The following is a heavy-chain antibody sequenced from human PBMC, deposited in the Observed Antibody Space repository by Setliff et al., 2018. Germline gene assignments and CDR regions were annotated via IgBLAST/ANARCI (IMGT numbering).Heavy chain of an antibody. V-gene: IGHV1-69*05. Sequence: SVKVSCKASGGTFRNYGISWVRQAPGQGLEWMGGTIPIFGSTNYAQKFQDRVTIITDESTSTAYMELSSLRTEDTAVYYCAREGVDTRSSTDYRYYMDVWGKGTTVTVSS. J-gene: IGHJ6*03. CDR1: GGTFRNYG. CDR3: AREGVDTRSSTDYRYYMDV. D-gene: IGHD5-18*01. CDR2: TIPIFGST.